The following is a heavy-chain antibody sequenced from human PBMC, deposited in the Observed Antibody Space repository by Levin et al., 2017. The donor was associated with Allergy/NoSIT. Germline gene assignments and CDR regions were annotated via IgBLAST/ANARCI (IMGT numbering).Heavy chain of an antibody. D-gene: IGHD6-19*01. CDR1: GGSVSSGSYY. CDR2: IYYSGST. V-gene: IGHV4-61*01. J-gene: IGHJ5*02. CDR3: ARVAAMAGNGGHWFDP. Sequence: SQTLSLTCTVSGGSVSSGSYYWSWIRQPPGKGLEWIGYIYYSGSTNYNPSLKSRVTISVDTSKNQFSLKLSSVTAADTAVYYCARVAAMAGNGGHWFDPWGQGTLVTVSS.